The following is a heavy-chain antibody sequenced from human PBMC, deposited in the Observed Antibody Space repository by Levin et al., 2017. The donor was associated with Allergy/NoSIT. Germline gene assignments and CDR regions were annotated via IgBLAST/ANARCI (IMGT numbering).Heavy chain of an antibody. Sequence: GGSLRLSCAASGFSFDNSWMHWVRQAPGKGLVWVSRINTVGTYTTYAESVKGRFAISRDNANTTLYLQMNSLRAEDTAVYFCAKNYESSGYAIDYWGQGTLVTVSA. D-gene: IGHD3-22*01. V-gene: IGHV3-74*03. CDR3: AKNYESSGYAIDY. CDR2: INTVGTYT. J-gene: IGHJ4*02. CDR1: GFSFDNSW.